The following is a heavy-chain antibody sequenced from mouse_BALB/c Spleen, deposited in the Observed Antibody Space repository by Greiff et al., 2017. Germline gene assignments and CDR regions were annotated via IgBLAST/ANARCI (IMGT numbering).Heavy chain of an antibody. CDR3: ASYDYDGTY. J-gene: IGHJ3*01. D-gene: IGHD2-4*01. CDR2: ISYDGSN. V-gene: IGHV3-6*02. Sequence: EVQVVESGPGLVKPSQSLSLTCSVTGYSITSGYYWNWIRQFPGNKLEWMGYISYDGSNNYNPSLKNRISITRDTSKNQFFLKLNSVTTEDTATYYCASYDYDGTYWGQGTLVTVSA. CDR1: GYSITSGYY.